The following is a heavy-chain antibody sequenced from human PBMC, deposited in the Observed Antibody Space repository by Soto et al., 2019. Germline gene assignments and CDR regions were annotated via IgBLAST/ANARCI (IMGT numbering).Heavy chain of an antibody. CDR1: GFTFSSYA. CDR2: ISGGGGST. J-gene: IGHJ4*02. V-gene: IGHV3-23*01. CDR3: AKGPIAARPSRFDY. Sequence: GGSLRLSCAASGFTFSSYAMSGVRQAPGKGLEWVSAISGGGGSTYYADSVKGRFTISRDNSKNTLYLQMNSLRAEDTAVYYCAKGPIAARPSRFDYWGQGTLVTVSS. D-gene: IGHD6-6*01.